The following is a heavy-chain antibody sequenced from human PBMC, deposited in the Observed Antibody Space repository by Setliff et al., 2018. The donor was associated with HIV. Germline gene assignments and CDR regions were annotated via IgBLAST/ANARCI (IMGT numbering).Heavy chain of an antibody. Sequence: SETLSLTCAVYGGSFSGFYWTWIRQPPGKGLEWIGEIKYGGSANYNPSLKSRVTISVDGSTNQFSLKLGSVTAADAAVYYCARGAYCGGASCSLTRFDPWGQGTLGTVSS. J-gene: IGHJ5*02. D-gene: IGHD2-15*01. CDR2: IKYGGSA. CDR1: GGSFSGFY. V-gene: IGHV4-34*01. CDR3: ARGAYCGGASCSLTRFDP.